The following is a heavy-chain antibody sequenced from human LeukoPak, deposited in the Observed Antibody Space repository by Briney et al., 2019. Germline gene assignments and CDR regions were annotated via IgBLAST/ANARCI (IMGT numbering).Heavy chain of an antibody. CDR2: IANDGRDK. Sequence: GGSLRLSCAGSGFIFKSYAMHWVRQTPGKGLEWMAVIANDGRDKRYADSMKGRFTVSRDNSMHMVYLQMNSLRVDDTAVYYCAKDVKIGPADYYFDNWGQGTLVTVSS. CDR3: AKDVKIGPADYYFDN. J-gene: IGHJ4*02. D-gene: IGHD2-2*01. V-gene: IGHV3-30*18. CDR1: GFIFKSYA.